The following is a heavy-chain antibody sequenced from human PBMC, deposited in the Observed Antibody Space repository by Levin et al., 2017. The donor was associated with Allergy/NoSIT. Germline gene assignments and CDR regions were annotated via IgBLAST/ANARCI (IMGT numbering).Heavy chain of an antibody. CDR1: GFTFSSYA. J-gene: IGHJ4*02. D-gene: IGHD2-15*01. CDR3: AKEGQYCSGGSCYRYYFDY. V-gene: IGHV3-23*01. Sequence: GGSLRLSCAASGFTFSSYAMSWVRQAPGKGLEWVSAISGSGGSTYYADSVKGRFTISRDNSKNTLYLQMNSLRAEDTAVYYCAKEGQYCSGGSCYRYYFDYWGQGTLVTVSS. CDR2: ISGSGGST.